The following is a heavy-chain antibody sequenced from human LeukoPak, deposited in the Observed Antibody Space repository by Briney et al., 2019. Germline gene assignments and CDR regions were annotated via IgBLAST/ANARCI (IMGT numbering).Heavy chain of an antibody. CDR2: IKQDGSEK. Sequence: GGSLRLSCAASGFTFSSYWMSWVRQAPGKGLEWVANIKQDGSEKYYVDSVKGRFTISRDNAKNSLYLQMNSLRAEDTAVYYCARELLRFHDAFDIWGQGTMVTVSS. D-gene: IGHD2-15*01. V-gene: IGHV3-7*01. CDR3: ARELLRFHDAFDI. CDR1: GFTFSSYW. J-gene: IGHJ3*02.